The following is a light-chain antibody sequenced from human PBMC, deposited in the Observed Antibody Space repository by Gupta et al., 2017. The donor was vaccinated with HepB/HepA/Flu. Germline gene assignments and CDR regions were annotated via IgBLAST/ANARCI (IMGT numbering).Light chain of an antibody. CDR1: QDISSW. V-gene: IGKV1D-16*01. Sequence: DIQMTQSPSSLSASVGDRVTITCRASQDISSWLLWYQQKPGKAPKSLIYVASSLQSGVPSRFSGSGSGTDFTLTISSLQPEDFATYYCQQDINYPLTFGGGTKVEIK. J-gene: IGKJ4*01. CDR3: QQDINYPLT. CDR2: VAS.